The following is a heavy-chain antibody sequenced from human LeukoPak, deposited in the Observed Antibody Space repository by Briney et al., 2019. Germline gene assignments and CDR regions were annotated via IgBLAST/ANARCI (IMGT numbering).Heavy chain of an antibody. CDR2: ISGSGGST. CDR1: GFTFSSYA. V-gene: IGHV3-23*01. CDR3: AILRGYSNYVDY. J-gene: IGHJ4*02. Sequence: GGSLRLSCAASGFTFSSYAMSWVRQAPGKGLEWVSAISGSGGSTYYADSVKGRFTISRDNAKNSLYLQMNSLRAEDTAVYYCAILRGYSNYVDYWGQGTLVTVSS. D-gene: IGHD4-11*01.